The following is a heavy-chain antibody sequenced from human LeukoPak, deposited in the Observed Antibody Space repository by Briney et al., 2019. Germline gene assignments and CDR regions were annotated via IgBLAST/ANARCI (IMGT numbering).Heavy chain of an antibody. J-gene: IGHJ4*02. Sequence: GGSLRLSCAASGFNFRSYAMHWVRQAPGKGLEWVAFMEYDGSHESHVESVKGRFTISRDNAKNTLYLEMKSLRTDDTALYYCAKAECAVYYDRSGYVRLAYWGQGTLVTVSS. CDR2: MEYDGSHE. D-gene: IGHD3-22*01. V-gene: IGHV3-30*02. CDR3: AKAECAVYYDRSGYVRLAY. CDR1: GFNFRSYA.